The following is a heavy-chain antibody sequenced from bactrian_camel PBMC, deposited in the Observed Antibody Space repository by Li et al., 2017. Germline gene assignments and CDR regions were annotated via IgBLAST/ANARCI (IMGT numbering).Heavy chain of an antibody. D-gene: IGHD1*01. Sequence: VESGGGLVQPGGSLNLSCAATGKTNVLNCMGWFRQAPGKEREGVAVITRIHGGTEYADSVKGRFTISRDNAKNTVYLLMNSLKPEDTAVYYCVKPNPDARGGFDHWGQGTQVTV. V-gene: IGHV3S53*01. J-gene: IGHJ4*01. CDR3: VKPNPDARGGFDH. CDR2: ITRIHGGT. CDR1: GKTNVLNC.